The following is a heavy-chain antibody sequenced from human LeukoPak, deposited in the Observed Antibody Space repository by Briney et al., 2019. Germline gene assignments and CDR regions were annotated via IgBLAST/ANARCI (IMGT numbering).Heavy chain of an antibody. V-gene: IGHV4-59*01. Sequence: SETLSLTCTVSGGSISSYYWSWIRQPPGKGLEWIGYIYYSGSTNYNPSLKSRVTISVDTSKNQFSLKLSSVTAADTAVYYCARAHNWSLDYWGQGTLVTVSS. J-gene: IGHJ4*02. CDR3: ARAHNWSLDY. CDR1: GGSISSYY. D-gene: IGHD1-20*01. CDR2: IYYSGST.